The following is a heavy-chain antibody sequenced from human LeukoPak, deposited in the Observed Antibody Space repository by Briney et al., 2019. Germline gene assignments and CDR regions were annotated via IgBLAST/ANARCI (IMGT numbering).Heavy chain of an antibody. CDR3: ATIKRGSIYGYFDF. CDR1: GGSISTHY. D-gene: IGHD5-18*01. Sequence: SETLSLTCTVSGGSISTHYWSWIRQPPGTGLEWIGYVFDSERTKDNPTLKSRATLSAGTSKNQFSLRLTSVTAADSTVYYCATIKRGSIYGYFDFWGQGVLVTVSS. J-gene: IGHJ4*02. V-gene: IGHV4-59*11. CDR2: VFDSERT.